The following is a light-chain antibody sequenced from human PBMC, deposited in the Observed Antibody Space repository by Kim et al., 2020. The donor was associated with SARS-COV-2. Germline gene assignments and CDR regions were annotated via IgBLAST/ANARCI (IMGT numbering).Light chain of an antibody. Sequence: RVTIACAGGSSNIGTGYNVHWYQLLPGTAPKLLIYVNSRRPSWIPDRFSGSKSGTSASLAITGLQAEDEADYYCQSYDSSLNGYVFGTGTKVTVL. J-gene: IGLJ1*01. CDR1: SSNIGTGYN. V-gene: IGLV1-40*01. CDR3: QSYDSSLNGYV. CDR2: VNS.